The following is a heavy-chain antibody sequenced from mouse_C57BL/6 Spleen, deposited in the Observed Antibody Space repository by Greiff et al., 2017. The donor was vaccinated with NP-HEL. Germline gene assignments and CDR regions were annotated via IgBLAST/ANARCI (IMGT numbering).Heavy chain of an antibody. J-gene: IGHJ2*01. CDR3: ARGINWGFAY. V-gene: IGHV1-69*01. Sequence: QVQLQQPGAELVMPGASVKLSCKASGYTFTSYWMHWVKQRPGQGLEWIGEIDPSDSYTNYNQKFKGKSTLTVDKSSSTAYMQLSSLTSEDSAVYYCARGINWGFAYWGQGTTLTVSS. D-gene: IGHD4-1*02. CDR2: IDPSDSYT. CDR1: GYTFTSYW.